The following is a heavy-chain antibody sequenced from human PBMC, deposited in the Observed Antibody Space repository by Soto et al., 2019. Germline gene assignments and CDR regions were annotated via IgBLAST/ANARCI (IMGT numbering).Heavy chain of an antibody. CDR3: ARNYDFWSGYPYYFDY. CDR1: GFTFSSYA. D-gene: IGHD3-3*01. V-gene: IGHV3-23*01. Sequence: EVQLLESGGGLVQPGGSLRLSCAASGFTFSSYAMSWVRQAPGKGLEWVSAISGSGGSTYYADSVKGRFTISRDNSKNTLYLQRNSLRAEDTAVYYCARNYDFWSGYPYYFDYWGQGSLVTVSS. J-gene: IGHJ4*02. CDR2: ISGSGGST.